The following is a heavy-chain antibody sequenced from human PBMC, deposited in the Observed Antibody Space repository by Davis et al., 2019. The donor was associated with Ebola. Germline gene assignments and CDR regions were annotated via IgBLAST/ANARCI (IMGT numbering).Heavy chain of an antibody. J-gene: IGHJ5*02. CDR3: AREAVWRFDP. V-gene: IGHV3-7*03. CDR2: IRQDGSAK. D-gene: IGHD3-16*01. CDR1: GFSFSSHW. Sequence: PGGSLRLSCAASGFSFSSHWMSWVRQAPGKGLEWVANIRQDGSAKHYVDPVKGRFTISRDNAKNSLYLQMNSLRAEDTAVYYCAREAVWRFDPWGQGTLVTVSS.